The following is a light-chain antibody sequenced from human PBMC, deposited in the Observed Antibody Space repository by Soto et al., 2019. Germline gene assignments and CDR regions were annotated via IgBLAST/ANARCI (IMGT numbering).Light chain of an antibody. V-gene: IGLV2-14*01. J-gene: IGLJ2*01. Sequence: QSVLTRPASVSGSPGQSITISCTGTSSDVGGYNYVSWYQQHPGKAPKLMIFEVNNRPSGVSNRFSDSKSGNTASLTISGLQAEDEADYYCSSYTISSTSVIFGGGTQLTVL. CDR1: SSDVGGYNY. CDR2: EVN. CDR3: SSYTISSTSVI.